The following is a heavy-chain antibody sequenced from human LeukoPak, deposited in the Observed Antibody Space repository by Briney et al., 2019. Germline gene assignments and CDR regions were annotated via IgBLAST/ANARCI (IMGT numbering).Heavy chain of an antibody. V-gene: IGHV4-59*12. CDR1: GGSISGYY. J-gene: IGHJ4*02. D-gene: IGHD5-12*01. CDR2: IYYRGRT. Sequence: PSETLSLTCTVSGGSISGYYWSWIRQPPGKGLEWIGQIYYRGRTNYNPSLKSRVTISVDTSKNQFSLKLSSVTAADTAVYYCARPTRYSGYDGVDYWGQGTLVTVSS. CDR3: ARPTRYSGYDGVDY.